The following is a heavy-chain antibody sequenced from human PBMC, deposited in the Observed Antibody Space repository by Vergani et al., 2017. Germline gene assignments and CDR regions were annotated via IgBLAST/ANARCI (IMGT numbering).Heavy chain of an antibody. D-gene: IGHD3-22*01. Sequence: EVQLVESGGGLVQPGRSLRLSCAASGFTFDDYAMHWVRQAPGKGLEWVSGISWNSGSIGYADSVKGRFTISRDNAKNSLYLQMNSLRAEDTALYYCAKGDSSGYYITQYVDYWGQGTLVTVSS. CDR1: GFTFDDYA. CDR2: ISWNSGSI. J-gene: IGHJ4*02. CDR3: AKGDSSGYYITQYVDY. V-gene: IGHV3-9*01.